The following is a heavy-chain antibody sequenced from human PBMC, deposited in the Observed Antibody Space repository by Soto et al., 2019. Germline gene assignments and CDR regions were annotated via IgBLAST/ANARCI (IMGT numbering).Heavy chain of an antibody. CDR1: GYTLTELS. Sequence: ASVKVSCKVSGYTLTELSMHWVRQAPGKGLEWMGGFDPEDGETIYAQKFQGRVTMTTDTSTGTAYMELRSLRSDDTAVYYCAREEGLFTIFGVVQGWFDPWGQGTLVTVSS. CDR3: AREEGLFTIFGVVQGWFDP. J-gene: IGHJ5*02. CDR2: FDPEDGET. D-gene: IGHD3-3*01. V-gene: IGHV1-24*01.